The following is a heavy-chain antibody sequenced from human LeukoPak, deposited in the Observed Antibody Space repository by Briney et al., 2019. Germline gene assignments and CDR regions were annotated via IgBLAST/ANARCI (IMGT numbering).Heavy chain of an antibody. D-gene: IGHD4-11*01. J-gene: IGHJ6*02. Sequence: SETLSLTCTVSGGSISSYYRGWIRQPPGKGLEWIGYIFHSGSTNSNPSLKSRVTISVDTSKNQFSLKLSSVTAADTAVYYCARGANMGAVTASYHYGMDVWGQGTTVTISS. V-gene: IGHV4-59*01. CDR1: GGSISSYY. CDR3: ARGANMGAVTASYHYGMDV. CDR2: IFHSGST.